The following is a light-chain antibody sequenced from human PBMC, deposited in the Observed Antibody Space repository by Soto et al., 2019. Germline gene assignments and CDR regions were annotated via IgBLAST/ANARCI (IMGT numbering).Light chain of an antibody. CDR3: QHYTSYWE. V-gene: IGKV1-5*01. CDR2: DAS. J-gene: IGKJ1*01. CDR1: QSISNW. Sequence: TQMTQSPATLSASVGYRVTGTCRASQSISNWLAWYQQQPGEAPNLLIYDASYLESGVPSRFSGSGSVTEFTLTITSLQPDDFATYSCQHYTSYWEFGHGTKV.